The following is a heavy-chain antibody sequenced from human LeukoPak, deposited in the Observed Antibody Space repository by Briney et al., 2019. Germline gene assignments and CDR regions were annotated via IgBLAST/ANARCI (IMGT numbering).Heavy chain of an antibody. CDR3: ASGLELDY. Sequence: GGSLRLSCAASGFTFSTYWMSWVRQAPGKGLEWVAVIKQDGTEKYYVDSVKGRFTISRDNAKNSLYLQMNSLTAEDTAVYYCASGLELDYWGQGTLVTVSS. J-gene: IGHJ4*02. V-gene: IGHV3-7*03. CDR2: IKQDGTEK. CDR1: GFTFSTYW.